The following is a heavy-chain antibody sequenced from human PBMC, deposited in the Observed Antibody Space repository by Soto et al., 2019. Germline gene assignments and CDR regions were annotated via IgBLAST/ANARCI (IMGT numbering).Heavy chain of an antibody. CDR1: GGTFSTST. CDR2: TIPLLNVA. V-gene: IGHV1-69*08. CDR3: ARDSPIGSTFSGYDAIDS. D-gene: IGHD5-12*01. Sequence: QVQLVQSGAEVKKPGSSVKVSCKASGGTFSTSTFTWVRQAPGQGLEWMGRTIPLLNVADYAQDFQGRLTITADKSTNTIYMELTSLTSKDTAVYFCARDSPIGSTFSGYDAIDSWGQGTLVTVSS. J-gene: IGHJ4*02.